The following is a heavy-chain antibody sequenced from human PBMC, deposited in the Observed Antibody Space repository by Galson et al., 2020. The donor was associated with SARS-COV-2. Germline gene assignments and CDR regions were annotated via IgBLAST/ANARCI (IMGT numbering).Heavy chain of an antibody. J-gene: IGHJ4*02. V-gene: IGHV3-30*18. Sequence: GESLKISCAASGFTFSSYGMHWVRQAPGKGLEWVAVISYDGSNKYYADSVKGRFTISRDNSKNTLYLQMNSLRAEDTAVYYCAKGMWGSGPYLPLDYWGQGTLVTVSS. D-gene: IGHD3-10*01. CDR3: AKGMWGSGPYLPLDY. CDR2: ISYDGSNK. CDR1: GFTFSSYG.